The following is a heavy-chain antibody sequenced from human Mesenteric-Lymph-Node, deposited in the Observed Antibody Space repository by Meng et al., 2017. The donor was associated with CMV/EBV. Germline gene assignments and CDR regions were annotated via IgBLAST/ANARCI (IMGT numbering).Heavy chain of an antibody. CDR3: ARGVPFEKFNYGLDV. Sequence: ASVKVSCKASGYTFTGYYMHWVRQAPGQGLEWMGWINPNSGGTNYAQKFQGRVTMTRDTSISTAYMELSRLRSDDTAVYYCARGVPFEKFNYGLDVWGQGTTVTVSS. J-gene: IGHJ6*02. CDR1: GYTFTGYY. V-gene: IGHV1-2*02. D-gene: IGHD3-9*01. CDR2: INPNSGGT.